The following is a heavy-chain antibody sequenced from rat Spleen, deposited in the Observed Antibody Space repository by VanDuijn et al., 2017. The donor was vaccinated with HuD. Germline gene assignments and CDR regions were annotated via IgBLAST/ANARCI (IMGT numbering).Heavy chain of an antibody. CDR2: ISGSGGNT. J-gene: IGHJ3*01. CDR1: EFTFSDYD. V-gene: IGHV5-25*01. Sequence: EVQLVESGGGSVQPGRSMKLSCSVSEFTFSDYDMAWVRQAPTKGLEWVASISGSGGNTYYRDSVKGRFTISRDNAKSTLYLQMDSLRSEDTATYYCTTVTTGWFAYWGQGTLVTVSS. CDR3: TTVTTGWFAY. D-gene: IGHD1-10*01.